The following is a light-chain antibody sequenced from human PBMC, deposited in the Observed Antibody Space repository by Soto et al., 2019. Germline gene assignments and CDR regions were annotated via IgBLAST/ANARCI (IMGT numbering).Light chain of an antibody. V-gene: IGLV1-40*01. J-gene: IGLJ3*02. CDR3: HSYDSSLSGWV. CDR2: GNN. CDR1: SSNIGTGYD. Sequence: QSVLTQPPSVSGAPGQRVTISCTGSSSNIGTGYDVHWYQQLPGTAPKLLIYGNNYRPSGVPDRFSGSKSGTSASLAVTGLQAEDEADYYCHSYDSSLSGWVFGGGAKLTVL.